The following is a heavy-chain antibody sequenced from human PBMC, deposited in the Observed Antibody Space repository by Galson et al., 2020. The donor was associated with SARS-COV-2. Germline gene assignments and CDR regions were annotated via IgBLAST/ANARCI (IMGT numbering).Heavy chain of an antibody. CDR3: AHRGSCWSTNAYFDY. CDR2: IYWDDDK. V-gene: IGHV2-5*02. D-gene: IGHD6-13*01. Sequence: SGPTLVKPTQTLTLTCTFSGFSLSTSGVGVGWIRQPPGKALEWLALIYWDDDKRYSPSLKSRLTITKDTSKNQVVLTMTNMDPMDTATYYCAHRGSCWSTNAYFDYWGQGTLVTVSS. J-gene: IGHJ4*02. CDR1: GFSLSTSGVG.